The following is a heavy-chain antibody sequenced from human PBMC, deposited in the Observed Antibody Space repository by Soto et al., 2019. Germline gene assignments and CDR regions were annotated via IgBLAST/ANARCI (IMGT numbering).Heavy chain of an antibody. CDR2: IYSGGST. CDR3: ARDISGSYFDS. Sequence: EVQVVETGGGLIQPGGSLRLSCAASGFTVSSNYMSWVRQAPGKGLEWVSVIYSGGSTYYADSVKGRFTISRDNSKNTLYLQMNSLRAEDTAVYYCARDISGSYFDSWGQGTLVTVSS. D-gene: IGHD1-26*01. J-gene: IGHJ4*02. V-gene: IGHV3-53*02. CDR1: GFTVSSNY.